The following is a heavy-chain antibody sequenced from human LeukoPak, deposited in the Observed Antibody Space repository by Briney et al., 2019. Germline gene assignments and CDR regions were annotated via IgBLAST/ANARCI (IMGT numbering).Heavy chain of an antibody. CDR3: ARARRITMVRGKFDP. J-gene: IGHJ5*02. D-gene: IGHD3-10*01. CDR2: IYYSGST. CDR1: GGSISSSSYY. Sequence: SETLSLTCTVSGGSISSSSYYWGWIRQPPGKGLEWIGSIYYSGSTYYNPSLKSRVTISVDTSKNQFSLKLSSVTAADTAVYYCARARRITMVRGKFDPWGQGTLVTVSS. V-gene: IGHV4-39*07.